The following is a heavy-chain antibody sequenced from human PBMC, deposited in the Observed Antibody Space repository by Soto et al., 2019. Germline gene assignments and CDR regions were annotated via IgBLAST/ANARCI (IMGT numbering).Heavy chain of an antibody. D-gene: IGHD3-22*01. V-gene: IGHV3-23*01. CDR1: GFIFDSYA. Sequence: EVKLLESGGGPVPPGASARLSCITSGFIFDSYAMSWVRQSPGRGLEWVAAISGSGHATYYTQSVRGRFTISRDKSKKTVFLQMTNLRDEDTAIYYCAKGRYFDSSGGCANYWGLGTLVTVSS. J-gene: IGHJ4*02. CDR3: AKGRYFDSSGGCANY. CDR2: ISGSGHAT.